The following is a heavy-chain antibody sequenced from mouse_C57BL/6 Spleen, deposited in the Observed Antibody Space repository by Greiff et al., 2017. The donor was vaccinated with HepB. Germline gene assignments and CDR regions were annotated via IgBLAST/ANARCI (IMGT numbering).Heavy chain of an antibody. D-gene: IGHD2-2*01. J-gene: IGHJ2*01. Sequence: EVQLQQSGAELVRPGASVKLSCTASGFNIKDYYMHWVKQRPEQGLEWIGRIDPEDGDTEYAPKFQGKATMTADTSSNTDYLQLSSLTSEDTAVYYCTRAGYAYDYFDYWGQGTTLTVSS. V-gene: IGHV14-1*01. CDR3: TRAGYAYDYFDY. CDR1: GFNIKDYY. CDR2: IDPEDGDT.